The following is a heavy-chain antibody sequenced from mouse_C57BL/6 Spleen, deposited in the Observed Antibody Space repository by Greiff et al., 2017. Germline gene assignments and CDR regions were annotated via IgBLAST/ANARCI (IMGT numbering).Heavy chain of an antibody. CDR3: TTSNWYAMDY. Sequence: VQLQQSGAELVRPGASVKLSCTASGFNIKDDYMHWVKQRPEQGLEWIGWIDPENGDTEYASKFQGKATITADTSSNTAYLQLSSLASEDTAVYYCTTSNWYAMDYWGQGTSVTVSS. J-gene: IGHJ4*01. CDR2: IDPENGDT. V-gene: IGHV14-4*01. CDR1: GFNIKDDY. D-gene: IGHD2-5*01.